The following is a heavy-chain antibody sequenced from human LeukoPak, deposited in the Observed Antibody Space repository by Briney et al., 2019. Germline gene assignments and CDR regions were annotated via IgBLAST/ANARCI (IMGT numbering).Heavy chain of an antibody. D-gene: IGHD3-22*01. CDR2: IYYSGST. CDR3: ARRRRDSSGSLYFDY. J-gene: IGHJ4*02. V-gene: IGHV4-39*01. Sequence: SETLSLTCTVSGGSISSSGYFWGWIRLPPGKGLEWIGSIYYSGSTYYNPSLKSRVTISVDTSKNQFSLKLSSVTAADTAMYYCARRRRDSSGSLYFDYWGQGILVTVSS. CDR1: GGSISSSGYF.